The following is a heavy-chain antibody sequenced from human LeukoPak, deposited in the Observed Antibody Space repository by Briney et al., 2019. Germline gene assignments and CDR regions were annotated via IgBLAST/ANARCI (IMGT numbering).Heavy chain of an antibody. CDR1: GGSISSGGYY. D-gene: IGHD6-13*01. CDR3: ARSAAGTLETYYFDY. Sequence: SETLSLTCTVSGGSISSGGYYWSWIRQHPGKGLEWIGYIYYSGSTYYNPSPKSRVTISVDTSKNQFSLKLSSVTAADTAVYYCARSAAGTLETYYFDYWGQGTLVTVSS. J-gene: IGHJ4*02. CDR2: IYYSGST. V-gene: IGHV4-31*03.